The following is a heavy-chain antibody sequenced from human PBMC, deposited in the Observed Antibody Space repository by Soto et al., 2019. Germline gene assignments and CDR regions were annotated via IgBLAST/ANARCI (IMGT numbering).Heavy chain of an antibody. V-gene: IGHV3-23*01. D-gene: IGHD3-10*01. Sequence: EVQLLESGGGLVQPGGSLRLSCAASGFTFNDYAMSWVRQAPGKGLEWVSAISGGGGSLYYADSVKGRFTISRDNSKNAMYVQVDGLRAEDTALYFCAKSGYGSGTSYYFDYWGQGTLVTVSS. CDR2: ISGGGGSL. CDR1: GFTFNDYA. CDR3: AKSGYGSGTSYYFDY. J-gene: IGHJ4*02.